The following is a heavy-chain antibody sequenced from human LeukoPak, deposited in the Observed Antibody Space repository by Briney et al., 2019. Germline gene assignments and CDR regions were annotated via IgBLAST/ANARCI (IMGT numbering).Heavy chain of an antibody. Sequence: GASVKVSCKASGYTFTSYGISWVRQAPGQGLEWMGWINAYNGNTNYAQKLQGRVTMTTDTSTSTAYMELRSLRSDDTAVYYCARDNHDFWSGYPTYYYYGMDVWGQGITVTVSS. CDR2: INAYNGNT. D-gene: IGHD3-3*01. V-gene: IGHV1-18*01. J-gene: IGHJ6*02. CDR1: GYTFTSYG. CDR3: ARDNHDFWSGYPTYYYYGMDV.